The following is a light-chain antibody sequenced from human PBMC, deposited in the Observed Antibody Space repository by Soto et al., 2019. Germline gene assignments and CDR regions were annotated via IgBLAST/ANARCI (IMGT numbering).Light chain of an antibody. Sequence: QSALIQPPSASGAPGQSGTITCTGTRRDIGGYDFVSWYQQHPGKAPKLMISEVSKRPSGVPDRFYGSKSGNTDSLTISGLKKEDEADYYCCSCAGVTNVVFGTGTKLTVL. CDR2: EVS. J-gene: IGLJ1*01. CDR1: RRDIGGYDF. V-gene: IGLV2-8*01. CDR3: CSCAGVTNVV.